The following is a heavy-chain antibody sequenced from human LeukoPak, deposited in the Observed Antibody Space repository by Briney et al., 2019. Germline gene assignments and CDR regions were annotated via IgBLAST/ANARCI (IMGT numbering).Heavy chain of an antibody. V-gene: IGHV3-23*01. J-gene: IGHJ4*02. D-gene: IGHD1-14*01. CDR2: ISGSGGST. CDR1: GFTFSSYA. Sequence: GRSLRLSCAASGFTFSSYAMSWVRQAPGKGLEWVSAISGSGGSTYYADSVKGRFTISRDNSKNTLYLQMNSLRAEDTAVSYCAKDRVRNDHPSFDCWGQGTLVTVSS. CDR3: AKDRVRNDHPSFDC.